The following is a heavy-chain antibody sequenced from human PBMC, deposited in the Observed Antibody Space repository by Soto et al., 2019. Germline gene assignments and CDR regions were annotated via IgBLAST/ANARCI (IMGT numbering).Heavy chain of an antibody. CDR2: VYSSGTT. CDR3: ARDIGSYAYGEGY. J-gene: IGHJ4*02. Sequence: SQTLCLTCSVSGGSINSYWWSWIRQPAGTGLEWIGRVYSSGTTDYNPSLNSRATLSVETSKNQFSLKLSSVTAADTAVYYCARDIGSYAYGEGYWGQGIQVT. V-gene: IGHV4-4*07. D-gene: IGHD3-10*01. CDR1: GGSINSYW.